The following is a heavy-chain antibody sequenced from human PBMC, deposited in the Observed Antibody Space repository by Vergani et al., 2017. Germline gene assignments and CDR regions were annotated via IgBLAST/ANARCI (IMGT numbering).Heavy chain of an antibody. CDR2: IRSKANSYAT. J-gene: IGHJ4*02. Sequence: EVQLVESGGGLVQPGGSLKLSCAASGFTFSGSAMHWVRQASGKGLEWVGRIRSKANSYATAYAASVKGRFTISRDDSKNTAYLQMNSLKTEDTAVYYCAKDRLTPLLVGATGPFDYWGQGTLVTVSS. CDR3: AKDRLTPLLVGATGPFDY. V-gene: IGHV3-73*02. D-gene: IGHD1-26*01. CDR1: GFTFSGSA.